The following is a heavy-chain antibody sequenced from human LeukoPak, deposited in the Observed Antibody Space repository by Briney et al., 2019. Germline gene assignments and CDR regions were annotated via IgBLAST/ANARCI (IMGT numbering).Heavy chain of an antibody. Sequence: SETLSLTCTVSGGSISGSYWSWIRQPPGKKLEWIWYIYYSGSTIYNPSLKSRVTITVDTSKNQFSLKLSSVTAADTAVYYCAGHLCWGTYPLPYWGQGTLVTVSS. J-gene: IGHJ4*02. D-gene: IGHD3-16*02. V-gene: IGHV4-59*08. CDR2: IYYSGST. CDR3: AGHLCWGTYPLPY. CDR1: GGSISGSY.